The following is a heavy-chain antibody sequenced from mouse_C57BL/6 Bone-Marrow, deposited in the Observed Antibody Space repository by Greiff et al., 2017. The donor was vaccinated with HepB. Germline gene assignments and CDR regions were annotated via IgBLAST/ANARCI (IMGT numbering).Heavy chain of an antibody. J-gene: IGHJ3*01. Sequence: EVMLVESGGGLVQPKGSLKLSCAASGFTFNTYAMHWVRQAPGKGLEWVARIRSKSSNYAAYYADSVKDRFTISRDDSQSMLYLQMNNLKTEDTAMYYCVRPSERWLPAWFAYWGQGTLVTVSA. V-gene: IGHV10-3*01. D-gene: IGHD2-3*01. CDR3: VRPSERWLPAWFAY. CDR1: GFTFNTYA. CDR2: IRSKSSNYAA.